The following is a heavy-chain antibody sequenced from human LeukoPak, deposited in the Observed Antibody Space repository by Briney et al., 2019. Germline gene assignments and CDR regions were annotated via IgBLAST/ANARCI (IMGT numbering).Heavy chain of an antibody. CDR1: GFTFSSYW. J-gene: IGHJ4*02. Sequence: PGGSLRLSCGASGFTFSSYWMHWVRQDPGKGLVWVSRINSDGSSTSYADSVKGRFTISRDNAKNSLYLQMNSLRAEDTAVYYCARTHSSGYYLPFDYWGQGTLVTVSS. CDR3: ARTHSSGYYLPFDY. V-gene: IGHV3-74*01. CDR2: INSDGSST. D-gene: IGHD3-22*01.